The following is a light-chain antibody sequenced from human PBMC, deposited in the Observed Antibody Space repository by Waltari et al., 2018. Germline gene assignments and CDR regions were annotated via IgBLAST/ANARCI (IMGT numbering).Light chain of an antibody. Sequence: QSVLTQPPSASATPGQRVTISCSGSSSNIGSNIVNWYQQGPGTTPKLLIYRNDQRPSGVPDRFSGSKSGTSASLAISGLRSEDEADYYCAAWDDTLNGRWEFGGGTKLTVL. CDR2: RND. J-gene: IGLJ3*02. CDR1: SSNIGSNI. V-gene: IGLV1-44*01. CDR3: AAWDDTLNGRWE.